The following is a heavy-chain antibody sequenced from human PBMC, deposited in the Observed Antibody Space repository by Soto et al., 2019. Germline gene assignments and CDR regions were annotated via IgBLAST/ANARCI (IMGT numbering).Heavy chain of an antibody. J-gene: IGHJ4*02. CDR2: IRGSGGST. V-gene: IGHV3-23*01. D-gene: IGHD5-18*01. Sequence: EVQLLESGGGLVQPGGSLRLSCAASGFTFSSYAMSWVRQAPGKGLEWVSTIRGSGGSTHYADSVKGRFTISRDNSKNTLYLQMSSLRAEDTAVYYCAKALGYSYGYAVEYWGQGTLVTVSS. CDR3: AKALGYSYGYAVEY. CDR1: GFTFSSYA.